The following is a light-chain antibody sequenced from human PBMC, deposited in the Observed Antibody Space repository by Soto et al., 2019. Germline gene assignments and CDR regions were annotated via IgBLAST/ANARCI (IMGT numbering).Light chain of an antibody. CDR3: QQYDNLSWT. CDR2: DAS. J-gene: IGKJ1*01. Sequence: DIQMTQSPSSLSASVGDRVTITCQASQDISNSLNWYQQKPGKAPKLLIYDASNLETGVPSRFSGSGSGTDFTFTISSLQPEDIATYYCQQYDNLSWTFGQGTKVEIK. V-gene: IGKV1-33*01. CDR1: QDISNS.